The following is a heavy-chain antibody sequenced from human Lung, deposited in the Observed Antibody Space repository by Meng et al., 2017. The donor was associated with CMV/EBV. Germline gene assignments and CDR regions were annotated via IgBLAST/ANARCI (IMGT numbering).Heavy chain of an antibody. J-gene: IGHJ6*02. D-gene: IGHD3-10*01. V-gene: IGHV3-9*01. Sequence: GGSLRLXCTVSPFTFHNYAMHWVRQAPGKGLEWVSGFSLDTDRIDYADSVKGRFTVSIDSAKGSLYLQMNSLRVEDTALYYCTKDLRPGGADVWGQGTTVTVSS. CDR2: FSLDTDRI. CDR3: TKDLRPGGADV. CDR1: PFTFHNYA.